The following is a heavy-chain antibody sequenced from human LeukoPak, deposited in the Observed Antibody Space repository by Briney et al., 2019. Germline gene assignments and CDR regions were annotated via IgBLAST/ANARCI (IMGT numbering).Heavy chain of an antibody. CDR3: SRTARLLDS. CDR1: GFTFNNVY. D-gene: IGHD6-6*01. Sequence: GGSLRLSCVASGFTFNNVYMSWIRQTPGKGLEWISYISGSGTDISYADSVRGRFITSRDNAKNSLYLEVNSLRAEDSAMYFCSRTARLLDSWGQGTLVTVSS. V-gene: IGHV3-11*01. CDR2: ISGSGTDI. J-gene: IGHJ4*02.